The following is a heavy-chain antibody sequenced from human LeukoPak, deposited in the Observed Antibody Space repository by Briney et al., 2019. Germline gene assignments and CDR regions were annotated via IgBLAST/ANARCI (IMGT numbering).Heavy chain of an antibody. CDR3: AKDVSYTVTTYFDY. CDR1: GFTFSSYG. D-gene: IGHD4-17*01. CDR2: ISCDGSNK. J-gene: IGHJ4*02. Sequence: GGSLRLSCAASGFTFSSYGMHWVRQAPGKGLEWVAVISCDGSNKYYADSVKGRFTISRDNSKNTLYLQMNSLRAEDTAVYYCAKDVSYTVTTYFDYWGQGTLVTVSS. V-gene: IGHV3-30*18.